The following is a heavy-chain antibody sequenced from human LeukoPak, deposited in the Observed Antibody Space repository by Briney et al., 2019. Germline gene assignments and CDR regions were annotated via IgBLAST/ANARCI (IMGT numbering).Heavy chain of an antibody. CDR3: ARASAVDTDMLDY. CDR2: INPSGGST. J-gene: IGHJ4*02. Sequence: ASVKVSCTASGYTFTSYYMHWVRQAPGQGLEWMGIINPSGGSTSYAQKFQGRVTVTRDTSTSTVYMELSSLRSEDTAVYYCARASAVDTDMLDYWGQGTLVTVSS. CDR1: GYTFTSYY. V-gene: IGHV1-46*01. D-gene: IGHD5-18*01.